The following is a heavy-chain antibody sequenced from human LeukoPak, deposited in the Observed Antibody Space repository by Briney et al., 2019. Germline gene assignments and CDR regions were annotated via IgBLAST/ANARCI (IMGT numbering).Heavy chain of an antibody. Sequence: GGSLRLSCAASGFTFSSYSMNWVRQAPGKGLEWVSSISSSSYIYYADSVKGRFTISRDNAKNSLYLQMNSLRAEDTAVYYCARLGIAAAGTDYWGQGTLVTVSS. D-gene: IGHD6-13*01. J-gene: IGHJ4*02. CDR3: ARLGIAAAGTDY. CDR1: GFTFSSYS. CDR2: ISSSSYI. V-gene: IGHV3-21*01.